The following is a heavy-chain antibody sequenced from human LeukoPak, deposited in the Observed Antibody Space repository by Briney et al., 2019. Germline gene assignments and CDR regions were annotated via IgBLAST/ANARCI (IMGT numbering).Heavy chain of an antibody. J-gene: IGHJ6*04. CDR2: IWYDGSNK. CDR3: ARDSASFIVENGIDV. V-gene: IGHV3-33*01. CDR1: GFTFSSYG. Sequence: PGGSLRLSCAASGFTFSSYGMHWVRQAPGKGLEWVAVIWYDGSNKYYADSVKGRFTISRDNSKNTLYLQMNSLRAEDTAVYYCARDSASFIVENGIDVWGKGTTVTVSS. D-gene: IGHD2-15*01.